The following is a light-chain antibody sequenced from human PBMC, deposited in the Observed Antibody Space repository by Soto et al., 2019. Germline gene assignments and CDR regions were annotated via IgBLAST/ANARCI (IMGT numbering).Light chain of an antibody. CDR3: QQRRNWPLT. J-gene: IGKJ4*01. CDR2: DAS. Sequence: EIVLTQSPATLSLSPGERATLSCRASQSVSSDLAWYQQKPGQAPRLLMSDASNRATGIPARFSGSGSGTDFTLTISRLEPEDFAVYYCQQRRNWPLTFGGGTKVEIK. CDR1: QSVSSD. V-gene: IGKV3-11*01.